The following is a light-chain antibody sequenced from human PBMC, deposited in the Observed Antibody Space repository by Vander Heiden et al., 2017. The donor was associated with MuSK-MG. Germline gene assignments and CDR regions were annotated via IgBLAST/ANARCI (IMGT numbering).Light chain of an antibody. J-gene: IGKJ4*01. CDR1: QSLVFSDGNIH. V-gene: IGKV2-30*01. CDR2: KVS. CDR3: RQGTHWPHS. Sequence: DVVMTQSPLSLPVTLGQPASISCRSSQSLVFSDGNIHLNWFHQRPGQSPRRLIYKVSIRDSGVPDSFSGSGSDTDFTLKISRVEAEDVGVYYCRQGTHWPHSFGGGTRVEIK.